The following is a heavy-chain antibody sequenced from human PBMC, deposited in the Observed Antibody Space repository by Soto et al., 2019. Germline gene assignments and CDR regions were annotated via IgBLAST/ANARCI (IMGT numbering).Heavy chain of an antibody. CDR2: IIPMFGTA. V-gene: IGHV1-69*12. CDR1: GGTFSTYA. CDR3: ASGIQLWLRRINNAYSG. D-gene: IGHD5-18*01. J-gene: IGHJ4*02. Sequence: QVQLVQSGAEVKKPESSVKVSCKAPGGTFSTYAISWVRQAPGQGLEWMGGIIPMFGTANYAQRFQDRVTSTADESTNTVYMELSSLRSEDTAVYFCASGIQLWLRRINNAYSGGGQGTLVTVSS.